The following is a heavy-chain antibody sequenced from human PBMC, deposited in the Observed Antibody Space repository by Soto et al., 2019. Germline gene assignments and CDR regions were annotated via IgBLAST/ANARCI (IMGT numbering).Heavy chain of an antibody. CDR3: ARQTVSCHDF. CDR2: MRSKADNYET. J-gene: IGHJ4*02. D-gene: IGHD2-2*01. Sequence: EVQLVESGGGSVQPGESLKLSCSTSGFTFSPSHMHWVRQAPGKGLEWVGHMRSKADNYETAYGASVRGRFTVSRDDSKNTAYLQMDSLKAEDTAVYYCARQTVSCHDFWGQGTRVTVSS. CDR1: GFTFSPSH. V-gene: IGHV3-73*01.